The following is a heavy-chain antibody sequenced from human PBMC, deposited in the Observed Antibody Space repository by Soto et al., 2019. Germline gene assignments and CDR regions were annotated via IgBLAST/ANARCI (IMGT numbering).Heavy chain of an antibody. D-gene: IGHD2-2*01. V-gene: IGHV4-4*02. CDR1: GGSISSSNW. Sequence: SETLSLTCAVSGGSISSSNWWSWVRQPPGKGLEWIGEIYHSGSTNYNPSLKSRVTISVDKPKNQFSLKLSSVTAADTAVYYCATTPKNIVVVTAAIGYAFDICGQGPMVTV. J-gene: IGHJ3*02. CDR3: ATTPKNIVVVTAAIGYAFDI. CDR2: IYHSGST.